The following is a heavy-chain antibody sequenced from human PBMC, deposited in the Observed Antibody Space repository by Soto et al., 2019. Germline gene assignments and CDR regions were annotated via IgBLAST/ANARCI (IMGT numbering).Heavy chain of an antibody. CDR1: GFTFSSYW. V-gene: IGHV3-74*01. CDR2: INSDGSST. J-gene: IGHJ6*02. D-gene: IGHD2-2*01. CDR3: ARGYCSSTSCPTIYGMDV. Sequence: HPGGSLRLSCAASGFTFSSYWMHWVRQAPGKGLVWVSRINSDGSSTSYADSVKGRFTISRDNAKNTLYLQMNSLRAEDTAVYYCARGYCSSTSCPTIYGMDVWGQGTTVTVSS.